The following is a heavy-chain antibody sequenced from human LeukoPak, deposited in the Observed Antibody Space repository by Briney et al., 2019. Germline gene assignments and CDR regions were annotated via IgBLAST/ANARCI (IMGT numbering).Heavy chain of an antibody. CDR2: ISYDGSNK. J-gene: IGHJ4*02. CDR1: GFTFSSYA. V-gene: IGHV3-30*04. D-gene: IGHD3-22*01. CDR3: ARDSGWTYYYDSSGYPTYFDY. Sequence: GGSLRLSCAASGFTFSSYAMHWVRQAPGKGLEWVAVISYDGSNKYYADSVKGRFTISRDNSKNTLYLQMNSLRAEDTAVYYCARDSGWTYYYDSSGYPTYFDYWGQGTLVTVSS.